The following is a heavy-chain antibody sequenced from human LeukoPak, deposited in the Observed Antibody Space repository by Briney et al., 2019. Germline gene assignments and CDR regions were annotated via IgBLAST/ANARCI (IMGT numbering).Heavy chain of an antibody. V-gene: IGHV4-4*07. CDR1: GDSINSHF. CDR3: ARGDIVLGGGRNWFDP. CDR2: VSTSGDT. Sequence: NPSETLSLTCTVSGDSINSHFCSWIRQPAGKGLEWIGRVSTSGDTNYNPSLRSRISMSVDTSKNQFSLTLNSVTDADTAVYYCARGDIVLGGGRNWFDPWGQGTLVIVSS. D-gene: IGHD2-15*01. J-gene: IGHJ5*02.